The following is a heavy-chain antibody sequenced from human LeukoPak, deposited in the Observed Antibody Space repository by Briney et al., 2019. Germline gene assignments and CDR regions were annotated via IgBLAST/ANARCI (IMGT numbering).Heavy chain of an antibody. V-gene: IGHV4-39*01. CDR2: IYYSGST. J-gene: IGHJ4*02. Sequence: PSETLSLSCTASGGTISNTSYYWVWIRQPPGKGLEWIGSIYYSGSTYYNPSLKSRVSISVDTSKHQFSLKLCSVTAPGTAVYYCASDYGGTRQLPYWFAYWGQGTLVTVSS. CDR3: ASDYGGTRQLPYWFAY. CDR1: GGTISNTSYY. D-gene: IGHD4-23*01.